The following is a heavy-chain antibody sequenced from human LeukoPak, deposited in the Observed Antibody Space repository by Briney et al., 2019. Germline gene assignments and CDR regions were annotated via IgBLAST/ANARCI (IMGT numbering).Heavy chain of an antibody. Sequence: PSETLSLTCTVSGGSVSSHRYYWGWLRQPPGKGLEWIGSVYYSGSTYYDPSLKSRVVISVDTSKNQFSLKLSSVTAADTAVYYCARDHSYYYYYYMDVWGKGTTVTVSS. D-gene: IGHD2-21*01. V-gene: IGHV4-39*02. CDR2: VYYSGST. CDR3: ARDHSYYYYYYMDV. J-gene: IGHJ6*03. CDR1: GGSVSSHRYY.